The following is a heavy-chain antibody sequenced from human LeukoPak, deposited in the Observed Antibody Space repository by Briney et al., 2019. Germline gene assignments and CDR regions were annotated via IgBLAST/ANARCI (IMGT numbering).Heavy chain of an antibody. V-gene: IGHV4-39*01. J-gene: IGHJ3*02. CDR3: ARRYCTNGVCYRSGFDI. Sequence: SETLSLTCTVSGDSISSSSYYWGWIRQPLGKGLEWIGSIYYSGSTYYNPSLKSRVTISADTSKNQFSLKLSSVTATDTAVYYCARRYCTNGVCYRSGFDIWGQGTMVTVSS. D-gene: IGHD2-8*01. CDR1: GDSISSSSYY. CDR2: IYYSGST.